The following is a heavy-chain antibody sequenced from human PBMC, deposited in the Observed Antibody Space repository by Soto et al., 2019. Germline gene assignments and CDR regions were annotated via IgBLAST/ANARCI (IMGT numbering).Heavy chain of an antibody. CDR3: ARGGGTTHWFDP. CDR1: GYTFTGSY. Sequence: ASVKVSCKASGYTFTGSYMHWVRQAPGQGLEWMGWINPNTGDTNYAQKFQGRVTMTRDTSISTAYMDLSRLRSDDTAVYYCARGGGTTHWFDPWGQGTMVTVSS. CDR2: INPNTGDT. V-gene: IGHV1-2*02. J-gene: IGHJ5*02. D-gene: IGHD2-15*01.